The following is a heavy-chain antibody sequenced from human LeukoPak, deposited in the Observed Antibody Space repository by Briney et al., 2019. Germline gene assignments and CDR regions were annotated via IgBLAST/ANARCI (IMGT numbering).Heavy chain of an antibody. V-gene: IGHV3-30*18. J-gene: IGHJ4*02. CDR1: GFTFSSYG. CDR2: ISYDGSNK. Sequence: GRSLRLSCAASGFTFSSYGMHWVRQAPGKGLEWVAVISYDGSNKYYVDSVKGRFTISRDNSKNTLYLQMNSLRAEDTAVYYCAKDARDYGDYSAGFDYWGQGTLVTVSS. D-gene: IGHD4-17*01. CDR3: AKDARDYGDYSAGFDY.